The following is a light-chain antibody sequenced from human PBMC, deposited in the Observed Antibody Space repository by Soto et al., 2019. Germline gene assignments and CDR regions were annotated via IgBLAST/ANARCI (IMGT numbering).Light chain of an antibody. CDR2: KAS. V-gene: IGKV1-5*03. CDR3: QQYNSYSIT. J-gene: IGKJ5*01. CDR1: QTISSW. Sequence: DIPMTQSPSTLSGSVGDRVTITCRASQTISSWLAWYQQKPGKAPKLLIYKASTLKSGVPSRFSGSGSGTEFTLTISSLQPDDFATYYCQQYNSYSITFGQGTRLDIK.